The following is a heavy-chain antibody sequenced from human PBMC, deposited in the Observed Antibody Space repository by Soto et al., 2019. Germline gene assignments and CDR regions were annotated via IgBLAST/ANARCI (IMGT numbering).Heavy chain of an antibody. V-gene: IGHV3-30*18. CDR1: GFTFSSYG. J-gene: IGHJ4*02. Sequence: PGGSLRLSCAASGFTFSSYGMHWVRQAPGKGLEWVAVISYDGSNKYYADSVKGRFTISRDNSKNTLYLQMNSLRADDTAVYYCAKDAVYNDGLWLMDHWGQGTLVTVSS. CDR3: AKDAVYNDGLWLMDH. CDR2: ISYDGSNK. D-gene: IGHD2-21*01.